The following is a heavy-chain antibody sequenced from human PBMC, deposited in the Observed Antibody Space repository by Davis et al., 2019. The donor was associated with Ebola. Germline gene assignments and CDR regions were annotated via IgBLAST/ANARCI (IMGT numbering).Heavy chain of an antibody. Sequence: ASVKVSCKASGYTFTSYYMHWVRQAPGQGLEWLGIINPSGGSTSYAQKFQGRVTMTRDTSTSTVYMELSSLRSEDTAVYYCARASSVFNWFDPWGQGTLVTVSS. V-gene: IGHV1-46*01. CDR2: INPSGGST. J-gene: IGHJ5*02. D-gene: IGHD3-22*01. CDR1: GYTFTSYY. CDR3: ARASSVFNWFDP.